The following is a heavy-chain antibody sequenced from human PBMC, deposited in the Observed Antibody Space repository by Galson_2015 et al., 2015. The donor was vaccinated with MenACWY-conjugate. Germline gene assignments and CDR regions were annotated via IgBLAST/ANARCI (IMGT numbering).Heavy chain of an antibody. CDR3: ARHPPGGRGMNV. D-gene: IGHD1-26*01. CDR2: ISPGDSNT. CDR1: GYSFSTYW. Sequence: QSGAEVKKPGESLKISCKGSGYSFSTYWIAWVRQLPGKGLEWMGLISPGDSNTRYSPAFHGQVTISADKSIGTAYLQLHSLQASDTAMYYCARHPPGGRGMNVWGQGTTGTVSS. V-gene: IGHV5-51*01. J-gene: IGHJ6*02.